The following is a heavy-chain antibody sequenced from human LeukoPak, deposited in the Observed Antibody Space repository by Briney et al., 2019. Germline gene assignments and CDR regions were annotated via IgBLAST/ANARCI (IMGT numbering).Heavy chain of an antibody. J-gene: IGHJ4*02. CDR3: VRGGYYDSSGYSVFDY. D-gene: IGHD3-22*01. CDR2: IYYSGST. CDR1: GGSINNYY. V-gene: IGHV4-59*01. Sequence: SQTLSHTCSVSGGSINNYYWSWIRQPPRKGLEWIGYIYYSGSTNYNPSLKSRVTISVDTSKNQFSLKLSSVTAADTAVYYCVRGGYYDSSGYSVFDYWGQGTLVTVSS.